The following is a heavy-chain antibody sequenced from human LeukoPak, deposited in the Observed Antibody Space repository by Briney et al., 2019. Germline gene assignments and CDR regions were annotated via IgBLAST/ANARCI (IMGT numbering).Heavy chain of an antibody. CDR1: GGSFSGYY. CDR3: ARFAYCGGHCWYYFDY. V-gene: IGHV4-34*01. CDR2: INHSGST. Sequence: SETLSLTCAVYGGSFSGYYWSWIRQPPGKGLEWIGEINHSGSTNYNPSLKSRVTISVDTSKNQFSLKLSSVTAADTAVYYCARFAYCGGHCWYYFDYWGQGSLVTVSS. J-gene: IGHJ4*02. D-gene: IGHD2-21*02.